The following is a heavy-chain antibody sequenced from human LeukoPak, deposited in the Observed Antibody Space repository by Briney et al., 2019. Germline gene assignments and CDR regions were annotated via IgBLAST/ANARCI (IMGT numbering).Heavy chain of an antibody. J-gene: IGHJ2*01. Sequence: KPSETLSLTCTVSGGSVGSYYWNWIRQSAGNGLEWIGRIYFSGGTNYNPSLKSRVTMSVDTSKNQFSLKLSSVTAADTAVYFCAGFPYGDSVYWFFDLWGRGTLVTVSS. CDR3: AGFPYGDSVYWFFDL. V-gene: IGHV4-4*07. CDR2: IYFSGGT. CDR1: GGSVGSYY. D-gene: IGHD4-17*01.